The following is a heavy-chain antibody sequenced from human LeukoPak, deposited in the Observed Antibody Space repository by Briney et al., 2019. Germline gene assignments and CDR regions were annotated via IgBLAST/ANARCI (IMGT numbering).Heavy chain of an antibody. V-gene: IGHV3-23*01. Sequence: GGSLRLSCAASGFTFSNGWMSWVRQAPGKGLEWVSGISGSGDFTYYADSVKGRFTISRDNSKNTLYLQMNSLRDEDTAVYYCVLGSPFDYWGQGTLVTVSS. D-gene: IGHD3-10*01. J-gene: IGHJ4*02. CDR1: GFTFSNGW. CDR3: VLGSPFDY. CDR2: ISGSGDFT.